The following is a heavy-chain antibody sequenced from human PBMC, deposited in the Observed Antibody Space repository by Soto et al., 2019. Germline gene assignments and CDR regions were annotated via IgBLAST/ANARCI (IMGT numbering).Heavy chain of an antibody. V-gene: IGHV3-23*01. CDR1: GFTFATYT. CDR3: ANNSAATIRVGFDY. CDR2: ITCSDGRT. J-gene: IGHJ4*02. D-gene: IGHD5-12*01. Sequence: EVQLLESGGGLVQPGGSLRLSCAASGFTFATYTMSWVRQTPGKGLEWVSAITCSDGRTYYADSVKGRFTISRDNSKNTLYLQMNSLGAEDTAVYYCANNSAATIRVGFDYWGQGTMVTVSS.